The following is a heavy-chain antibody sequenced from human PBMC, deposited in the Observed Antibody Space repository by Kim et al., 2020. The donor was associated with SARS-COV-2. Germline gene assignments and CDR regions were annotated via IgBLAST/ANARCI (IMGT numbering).Heavy chain of an antibody. CDR1: GFTFSSYC. J-gene: IGHJ6*01. CDR3: ATRYVFCGAYYGAIDYYG. Sequence: GGSLRLSCAASGFTFSSYCMSWVRQAPGKGLEWVANINQDGSAKYDVDSMKGLFTTSSDTANNSLLLLMNMLAAEATADYYSATRYVFCGAYYGAIDYYG. V-gene: IGHV3-7*01. CDR2: INQDGSAK. D-gene: IGHD3-3*01.